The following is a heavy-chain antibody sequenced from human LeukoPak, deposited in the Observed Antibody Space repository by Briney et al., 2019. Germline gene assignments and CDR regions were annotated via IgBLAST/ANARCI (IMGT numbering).Heavy chain of an antibody. D-gene: IGHD6-13*01. J-gene: IGHJ2*01. CDR2: IYYSGST. CDR1: GGSISSGGYY. Sequence: SETLSLTCTVSGGSISSGGYYWSWIRQHPGKGLEWIGYIYYSGSTYYNPSLKSRVTISVDTSKNQFSLKLSSVTAADTAVYHCARQSYGYSSSWYAHRWYFDLWGRGTLVTVSS. V-gene: IGHV4-31*03. CDR3: ARQSYGYSSSWYAHRWYFDL.